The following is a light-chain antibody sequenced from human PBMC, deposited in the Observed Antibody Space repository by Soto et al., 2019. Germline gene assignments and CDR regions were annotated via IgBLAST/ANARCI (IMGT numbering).Light chain of an antibody. CDR2: YVS. J-gene: IGLJ1*01. CDR3: SSYTSSSTLV. CDR1: SSDVGGYNY. V-gene: IGLV2-14*01. Sequence: QSALTQPASVSGSPGQSITISCTGTSSDVGGYNYVSWYQQHPGKAPKLMIYYVSNRPAGVSNRFSGSKSGNTAFLTISGLQAEDEADYYCSSYTSSSTLVFGTGTKLTVL.